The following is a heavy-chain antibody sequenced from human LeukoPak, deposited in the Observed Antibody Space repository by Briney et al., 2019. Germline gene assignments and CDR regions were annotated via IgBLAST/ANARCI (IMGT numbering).Heavy chain of an antibody. V-gene: IGHV3-11*04. CDR1: GFTFSDYY. J-gene: IGHJ4*02. Sequence: PGGSLRLSCAASGFTFSDYYMSWIRQAPAKGLEWVSYISSSGSTIYYADSVKGRFTISRDNAKNSLYLQMNSLRAEDTAVYYCARGSSIDYVWGSYRQFDYWGQGTLVTVSS. CDR2: ISSSGSTI. CDR3: ARGSSIDYVWGSYRQFDY. D-gene: IGHD3-16*02.